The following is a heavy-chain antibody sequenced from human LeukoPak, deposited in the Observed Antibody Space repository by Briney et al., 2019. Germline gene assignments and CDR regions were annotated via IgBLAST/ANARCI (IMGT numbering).Heavy chain of an antibody. CDR3: ARPLTRSYSSSWYRRIDAFDI. V-gene: IGHV3-30-3*01. J-gene: IGHJ3*02. CDR1: GFTFSSYA. CDR2: ISYHGSKK. Sequence: GRSLRLSCAASGFTFSSYAMHWVRQAPGKGLEWGAVISYHGSKKYYADSLKGRFTISRDNSKNTLYLQMNSLRAEDTAVYYCARPLTRSYSSSWYRRIDAFDIWGQGTMVTVSS. D-gene: IGHD6-13*01.